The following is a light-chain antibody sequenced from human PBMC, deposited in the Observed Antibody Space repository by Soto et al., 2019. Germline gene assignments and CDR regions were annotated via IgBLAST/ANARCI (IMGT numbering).Light chain of an antibody. CDR3: SSYSTISTV. CDR1: RSDVGGYNY. V-gene: IGLV2-14*03. J-gene: IGLJ1*01. Sequence: QSALTQPAAVSGSPGQSITISCTGTRSDVGGYNYVSWYQQHPGKAPKLIIYDVSDRPSGVSNRFSGSKSGNTASLTISGLQAEDEADYYCSSYSTISTVFGTGTQLTVL. CDR2: DVS.